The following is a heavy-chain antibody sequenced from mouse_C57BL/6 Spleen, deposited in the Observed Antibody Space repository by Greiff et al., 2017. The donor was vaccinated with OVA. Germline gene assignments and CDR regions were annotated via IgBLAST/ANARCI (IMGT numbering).Heavy chain of an antibody. CDR3: ASPYYYGSCDYALDY. D-gene: IGHD1-1*01. J-gene: IGHJ4*01. CDR1: GFNIKDYY. CDR2: IDPGDGDT. Sequence: VQLQQSGAELVKPGASVKVSCTASGFNIKDYYMHWVKQRPEQGLEWIGRIDPGDGDTKYAPKFQGKATITADKASNTAYLQLSSLTSEDTAVDYGASPYYYGSCDYALDYWGQGTSVTVSS. V-gene: IGHV14-2*01.